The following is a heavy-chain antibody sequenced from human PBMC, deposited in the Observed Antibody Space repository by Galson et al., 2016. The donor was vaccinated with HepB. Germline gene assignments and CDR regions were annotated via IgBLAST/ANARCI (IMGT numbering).Heavy chain of an antibody. CDR2: INTGTGDT. CDR1: GYTFSNFA. Sequence: SVKVSCKASGYTFSNFALHWVRQAPGQGLTWMAWINTGTGDTKYSQDFQDRLTITRDTPATTAYMELSSLRSEDTAVYFCAIAIGYGGDSFDYWGQGTLISVSS. V-gene: IGHV1-3*04. CDR3: AIAIGYGGDSFDY. J-gene: IGHJ4*02. D-gene: IGHD4-23*01.